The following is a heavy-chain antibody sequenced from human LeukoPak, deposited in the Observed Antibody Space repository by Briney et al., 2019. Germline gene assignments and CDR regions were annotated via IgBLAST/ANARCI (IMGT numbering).Heavy chain of an antibody. V-gene: IGHV3-9*01. CDR3: AKDIRGALGYDDAFDI. CDR1: GFTFDDYA. J-gene: IGHJ3*02. D-gene: IGHD1-26*01. Sequence: GRSLRLSCAASGFTFDDYAMHWVRQAPGKGLEWVSGISWNSGSIGYADSVKGRFTISRDNAKNSLYLQMNSLRAEDTALYYCAKDIRGALGYDDAFDIWAQGTMVTVSS. CDR2: ISWNSGSI.